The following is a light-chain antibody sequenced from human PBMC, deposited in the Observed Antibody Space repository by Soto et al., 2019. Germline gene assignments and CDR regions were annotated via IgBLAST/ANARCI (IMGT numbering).Light chain of an antibody. J-gene: IGKJ4*01. V-gene: IGKV1-39*01. CDR1: QSISIY. CDR3: QQSYSTPPLT. Sequence: DIQMTQSPSSLSASVGDRVTITCRASQSISIYLNWYQQKPGKAPNLLIYGASSSQSGVPSRFSGGGSGTDFTLTISSLQPEDFATYYCQQSYSTPPLTFGGGTRVEI. CDR2: GAS.